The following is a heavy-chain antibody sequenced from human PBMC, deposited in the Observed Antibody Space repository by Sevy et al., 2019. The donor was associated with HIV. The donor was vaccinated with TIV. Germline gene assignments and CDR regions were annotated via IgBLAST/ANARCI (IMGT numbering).Heavy chain of an antibody. CDR1: GFTFSSYW. CDR3: ARAMGDGYNYPFYYYYYYMDV. J-gene: IGHJ6*03. CDR2: INSDGSST. D-gene: IGHD5-12*01. V-gene: IGHV3-74*01. Sequence: GGSLRLSCAASGFTFSSYWMHWVRRAPGKGLVWVSRINSDGSSTSYADSVKGRFTISRDNAKNTLYLQMNSLRAEDTAVYYCARAMGDGYNYPFYYYYYYMDVWGKGTTVTVSS.